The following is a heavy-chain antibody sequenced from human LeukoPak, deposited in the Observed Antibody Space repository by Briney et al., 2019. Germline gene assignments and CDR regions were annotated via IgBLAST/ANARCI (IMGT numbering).Heavy chain of an antibody. Sequence: TGGSLRLSCAAFGFTFSNYWMHWVRQAPGKGLVWVSRINSDGSTITYADSVKGRFTISRDNAKNTLYLQMNSLRAEDTAVYYCARVTVSSSEVIFDYWGQGSLVTVSS. CDR1: GFTFSNYW. CDR2: INSDGSTI. D-gene: IGHD1-20*01. CDR3: ARVTVSSSEVIFDY. V-gene: IGHV3-74*01. J-gene: IGHJ4*02.